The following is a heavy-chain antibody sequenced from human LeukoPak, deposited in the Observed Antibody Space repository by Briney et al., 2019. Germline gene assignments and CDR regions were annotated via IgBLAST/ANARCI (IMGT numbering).Heavy chain of an antibody. CDR3: ARDRDWNLDY. Sequence: ASVKVSCKASGYTFTSYDINWVRQATGQGLEWMGWINPNSGVTKYAQKFQGRVTMTRDTSISTAYMELSRLRSDDTAVYYCARDRDWNLDYWGQGTLVTVSS. CDR1: GYTFTSYD. V-gene: IGHV1-2*02. D-gene: IGHD1-1*01. CDR2: INPNSGVT. J-gene: IGHJ4*02.